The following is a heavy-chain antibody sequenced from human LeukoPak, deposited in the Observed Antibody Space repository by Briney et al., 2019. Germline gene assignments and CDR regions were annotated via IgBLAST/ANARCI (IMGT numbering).Heavy chain of an antibody. CDR3: ARGYGSGGFVWDY. V-gene: IGHV1-2*02. Sequence: ASVKVSCKASGYTFTGYYMHWVRQAPGQGLEWMGWINPNSGGTNYAQKFRGRVTMTRDTYISTAYMELSRLRSDDTAVYYCARGYGSGGFVWDYWGQGTLVTVSS. CDR2: INPNSGGT. CDR1: GYTFTGYY. D-gene: IGHD3-10*01. J-gene: IGHJ4*02.